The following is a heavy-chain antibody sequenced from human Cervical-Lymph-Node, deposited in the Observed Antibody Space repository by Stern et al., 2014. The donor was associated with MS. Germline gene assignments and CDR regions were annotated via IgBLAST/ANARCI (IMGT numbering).Heavy chain of an antibody. Sequence: QVQLQQWGAGLLKPSETLSLTCAVYGGSFSGYYWSWIRQPPGKGLEWIGEIHHSGSTNYNPSLKSRVTISVDTSKNQFPLKLSSVTAADTAVYYCAREARIAARPGIDYWGQGTLVTVSS. V-gene: IGHV4-34*01. CDR2: IHHSGST. CDR1: GGSFSGYY. J-gene: IGHJ4*02. D-gene: IGHD6-6*01. CDR3: AREARIAARPGIDY.